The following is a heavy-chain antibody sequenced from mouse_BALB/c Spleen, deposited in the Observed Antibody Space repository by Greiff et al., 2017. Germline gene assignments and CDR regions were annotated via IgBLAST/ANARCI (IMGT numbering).Heavy chain of an antibody. CDR3: ARGTTVVASFDY. D-gene: IGHD1-1*01. CDR1: GYTFTSYW. CDR2: INPSNGRT. Sequence: QVHVKQPGAELVKPGASVNLSCKASGYTFTSYWMHWVKQRPGQGLEWIGEINPSNGRTNYNEKFKSKATLTVDKSSSTAYMQLSSLTSEDSAVYYCARGTTVVASFDYWGQGTTLTVSS. J-gene: IGHJ2*01. V-gene: IGHV1S81*02.